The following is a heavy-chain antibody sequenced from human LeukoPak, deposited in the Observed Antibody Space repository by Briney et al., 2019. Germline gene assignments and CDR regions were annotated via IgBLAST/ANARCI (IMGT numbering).Heavy chain of an antibody. Sequence: GGSLRLSCAASGFTFSSYGMHWVRQAPGKGLEWVAVISYDGSNKYYADSVKGRFTISRDNSKNTLYLQMNSLRAEDTAVYYCAKDGRLAASDYWGQGTLVTVSS. J-gene: IGHJ4*02. CDR1: GFTFSSYG. D-gene: IGHD6-6*01. V-gene: IGHV3-30*18. CDR3: AKDGRLAASDY. CDR2: ISYDGSNK.